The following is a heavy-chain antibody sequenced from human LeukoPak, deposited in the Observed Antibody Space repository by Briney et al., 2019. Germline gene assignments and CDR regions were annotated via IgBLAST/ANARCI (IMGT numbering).Heavy chain of an antibody. J-gene: IGHJ6*03. Sequence: GGSLRLFCAASGFTFSSYGMHWVRQAPGKGLEWVAVISYDGSNKYYADSVKGRFTISRDNAKNSLYLQMNSLRAEDMALYYCAKGGLPYSRVAGYYYYMDVWGKGTTVTVSS. D-gene: IGHD4-11*01. CDR2: ISYDGSNK. CDR1: GFTFSSYG. CDR3: AKGGLPYSRVAGYYYYMDV. V-gene: IGHV3-30*18.